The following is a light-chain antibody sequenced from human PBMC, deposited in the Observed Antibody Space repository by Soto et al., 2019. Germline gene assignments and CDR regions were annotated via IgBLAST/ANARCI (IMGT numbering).Light chain of an antibody. CDR3: QHYDGSPRT. Sequence: ETVLTQSPGTVSLYPGERATLSCTTSQSVRSNYLAWYQQKPGQAPRLVVYGVFNRATGIPDRFSGSGSGTDLTLTISGLEPEDSVVYYCQHYDGSPRTFGQGTKLEI. CDR1: QSVRSNY. J-gene: IGKJ2*01. V-gene: IGKV3-20*01. CDR2: GVF.